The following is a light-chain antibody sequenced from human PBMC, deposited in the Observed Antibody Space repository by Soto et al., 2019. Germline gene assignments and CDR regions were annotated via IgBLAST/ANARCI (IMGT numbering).Light chain of an antibody. CDR1: GSSIKNKF. J-gene: IGLJ1*01. CDR3: PTWDTSLSAGV. CDR2: GNN. Sequence: SVRRQPPSVSAAPGLTVTVASSGSGSSIKNKFVSWYRQLLGEAPKQLVYGNNRRPSWFPDQFYGLKSGPSGTLDIAGPSTGDEADYYCPTWDTSLSAGVFGPGAKVTVL. V-gene: IGLV1-51*02.